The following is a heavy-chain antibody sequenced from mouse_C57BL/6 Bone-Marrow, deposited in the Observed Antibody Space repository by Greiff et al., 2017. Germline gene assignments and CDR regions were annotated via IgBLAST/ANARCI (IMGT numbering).Heavy chain of an antibody. D-gene: IGHD1-1*01. Sequence: EVQLQQSGPELVKPGASVKISCKASGYTFTDYYMNWVKQSHGKSLEWIGDINPNNGGTSYNQKFKGKATLTVDKSSSTAYMELRSLTSEDSAVYYCAREGGGSSSNYYAMDYWGQGTSVTVSS. CDR3: AREGGGSSSNYYAMDY. CDR2: INPNNGGT. V-gene: IGHV1-26*01. J-gene: IGHJ4*01. CDR1: GYTFTDYY.